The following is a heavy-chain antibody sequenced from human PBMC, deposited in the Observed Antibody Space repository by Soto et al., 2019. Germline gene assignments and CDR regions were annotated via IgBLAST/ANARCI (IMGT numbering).Heavy chain of an antibody. J-gene: IGHJ4*02. CDR1: GDSISSSNYF. CDR3: ARRYGWLYFDY. V-gene: IGHV4-39*01. CDR2: IFYSGST. D-gene: IGHD3-10*01. Sequence: PSETLSLTCTVSGDSISSSNYFWGWIHQPPGKGLEWIGTIFYSGSTYYNPSLKSRVTISVDTSKNQFSLKLTSVTADDTALYYCARRYGWLYFDYWGQGSLVTVSS.